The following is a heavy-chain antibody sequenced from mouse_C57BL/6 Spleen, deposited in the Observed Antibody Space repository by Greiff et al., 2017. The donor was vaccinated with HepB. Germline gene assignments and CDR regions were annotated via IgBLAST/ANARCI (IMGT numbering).Heavy chain of an antibody. D-gene: IGHD2-4*01. J-gene: IGHJ2*01. V-gene: IGHV3-6*01. Sequence: VQLQQSGPGLVKPSQSLSLTCSVTGYSITSGYYWNWIRQFPGNKLEWMGYISYDGSNNYNPSLKNRISITRDTSKNQFFLKLNSVTTEDTATYYCARYDYDSLFDYWGQGTTLTVSS. CDR1: GYSITSGYY. CDR2: ISYDGSN. CDR3: ARYDYDSLFDY.